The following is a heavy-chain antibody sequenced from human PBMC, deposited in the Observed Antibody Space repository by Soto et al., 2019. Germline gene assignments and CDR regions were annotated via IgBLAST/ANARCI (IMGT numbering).Heavy chain of an antibody. CDR3: AGTTSHQWYYMDV. J-gene: IGHJ6*03. D-gene: IGHD1-7*01. Sequence: SQTLSLTCPISGDSVSSNSAAWNWIRLSPSRGLEWLARTYYRSRWYNDYAVSVRSRITVNPDTSRNQFSLQLTSVTPEDTAVYYCAGTTSHQWYYMDVWGKGTTVTVSS. CDR2: TYYRSRWYN. V-gene: IGHV6-1*01. CDR1: GDSVSSNSAA.